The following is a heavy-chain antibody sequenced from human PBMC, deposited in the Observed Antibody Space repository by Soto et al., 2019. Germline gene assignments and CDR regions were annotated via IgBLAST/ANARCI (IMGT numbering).Heavy chain of an antibody. CDR3: ARRGDWGSDEFDY. CDR2: IYYSGST. CDR1: GGSISPYY. J-gene: IGHJ4*02. Sequence: QVQLQESGPGLVKPSETLSLTCTVSGGSISPYYWSWIRQPPGTGLEWIGYIYYSGSTSYNPSLKRRGTQAVDTSKNQFSLNLSSMTATDTAVYYCARRGDWGSDEFDYWGQGTLVTVSS. D-gene: IGHD7-27*01. V-gene: IGHV4-59*08.